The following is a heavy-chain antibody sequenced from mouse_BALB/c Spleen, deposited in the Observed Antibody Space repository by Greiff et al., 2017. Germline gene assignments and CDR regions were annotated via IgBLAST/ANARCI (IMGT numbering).Heavy chain of an antibody. CDR1: GFTFTDYY. CDR2: IRNKANGYTT. CDR3: ARDYGNFFYAMDY. V-gene: IGHV7-3*02. Sequence: EVQGVESGGGLVQPGGSLRLSCATSGFTFTDYYMSWVRQPPGKALEWLGFIRNKANGYTTEYSASVKGRFTISRDNSQSILYLQMNTLRAEDSATYYCARDYGNFFYAMDYWGQGTSVTVSS. D-gene: IGHD2-1*01. J-gene: IGHJ4*01.